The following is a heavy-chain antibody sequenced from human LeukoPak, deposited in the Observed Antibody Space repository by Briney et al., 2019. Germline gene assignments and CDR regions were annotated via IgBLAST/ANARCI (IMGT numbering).Heavy chain of an antibody. CDR2: IYYSGST. CDR1: GGSISSYY. Sequence: SETLSLTCTVSGGSISSYYWSWIRQPPGKGLEWIGYIYYSGSTNYNPSLKSRVTISVDTSKNQFSLKLSSVTAADTAVYYCARVRGYSYGYVGFDYWGQGTLVTVSS. V-gene: IGHV4-59*01. CDR3: ARVRGYSYGYVGFDY. J-gene: IGHJ4*02. D-gene: IGHD5-18*01.